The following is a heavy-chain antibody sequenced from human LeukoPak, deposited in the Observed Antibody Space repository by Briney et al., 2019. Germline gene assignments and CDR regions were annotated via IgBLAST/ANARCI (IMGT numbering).Heavy chain of an antibody. CDR2: IRYDGSNK. Sequence: GGSLRLSCAASGFTFSSYGMHWVRQAPGKGLEWVAFIRYDGSNKYYADSVKGRFTISRDNAKNSLYLQMNSLRAEDTAVYYCARDRELGSYCSGGGCYGVPDDYWGQGTLVTVSS. CDR1: GFTFSSYG. D-gene: IGHD2-15*01. V-gene: IGHV3-30*02. CDR3: ARDRELGSYCSGGGCYGVPDDY. J-gene: IGHJ4*02.